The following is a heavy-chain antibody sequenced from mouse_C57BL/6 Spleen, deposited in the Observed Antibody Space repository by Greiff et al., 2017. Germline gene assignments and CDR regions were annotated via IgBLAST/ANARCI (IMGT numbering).Heavy chain of an antibody. CDR1: GYSITSGYD. CDR3: ARDDYYGSLAY. Sequence: EVKVEESGPGMVKPSQSLSLTCTVTGYSITSGYDWHWIRHFPGNKLEWMGYISYSGSTNYNPSLKSRISITHDTSKNHFFLKLNSVTTEDTATYYCARDDYYGSLAYWGQGTLVTVSA. CDR2: ISYSGST. V-gene: IGHV3-1*01. J-gene: IGHJ3*01. D-gene: IGHD1-1*01.